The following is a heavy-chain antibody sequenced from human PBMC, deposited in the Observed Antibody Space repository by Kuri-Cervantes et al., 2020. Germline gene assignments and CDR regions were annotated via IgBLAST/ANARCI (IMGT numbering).Heavy chain of an antibody. CDR2: ISGSGGGT. CDR1: GFTFSSYA. Sequence: GGSLRLSCAASGFTFSSYAMSWVRQAPGKGLEWVSSISGSGGGTYYADSVKGRFTISRGNSQNTLSLQMNSLTAEDSAVYYCAKGFGGSRYAMDVWGQGTTVTVSS. D-gene: IGHD1-26*01. J-gene: IGHJ6*02. V-gene: IGHV3-23*01. CDR3: AKGFGGSRYAMDV.